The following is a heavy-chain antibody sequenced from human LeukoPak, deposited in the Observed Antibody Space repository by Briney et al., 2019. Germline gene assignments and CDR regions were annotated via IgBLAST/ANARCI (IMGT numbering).Heavy chain of an antibody. CDR1: GGTFSSYA. CDR3: ARDALLTGFGALFDP. Sequence: ASVKVSCKASGGTFSSYAISWVRQAPGQGLEWMGGIIPIFGTANYAQKFQGRVTITTDESTSTAYMELSSLRSEDTAVYYCARDALLTGFGALFDPWGQGTLVTISS. CDR2: IIPIFGTA. D-gene: IGHD3-10*01. V-gene: IGHV1-69*05. J-gene: IGHJ5*02.